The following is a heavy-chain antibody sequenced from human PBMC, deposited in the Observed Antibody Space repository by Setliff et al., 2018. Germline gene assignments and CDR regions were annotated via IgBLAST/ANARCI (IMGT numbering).Heavy chain of an antibody. V-gene: IGHV4-39*01. D-gene: IGHD3-3*01. CDR2: IYYSGKT. J-gene: IGHJ3*01. Sequence: PSETLSLTCSVSGASVSNVNYYWGWIRQPPGKGLEWVASIYYSGKTYSNPSFKSRVTMSLDKSKNQFSLKLASVTAADTALYYCARIGHFDFWRGFGVGAFDLWGQGSVVTVS. CDR1: GASVSNVNYY. CDR3: ARIGHFDFWRGFGVGAFDL.